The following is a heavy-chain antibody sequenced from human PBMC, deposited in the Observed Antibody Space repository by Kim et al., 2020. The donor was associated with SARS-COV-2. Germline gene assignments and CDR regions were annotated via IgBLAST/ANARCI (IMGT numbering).Heavy chain of an antibody. Sequence: ASVKVSCKASGYAFKSYDINWVRQVAGHGLEWVGWMSPNSGNTGFSQRFQGRVTMTRDTSINTAWLELSSLTSEDTAVYYCARGKPLPRGYWGQGTLVSVSS. D-gene: IGHD3-16*02. J-gene: IGHJ4*02. V-gene: IGHV1-8*01. CDR3: ARGKPLPRGY. CDR1: GYAFKSYD. CDR2: MSPNSGNT.